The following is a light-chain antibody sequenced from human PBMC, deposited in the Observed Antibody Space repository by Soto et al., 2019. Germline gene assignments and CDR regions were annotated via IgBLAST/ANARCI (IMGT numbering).Light chain of an antibody. CDR3: SSYAASNNFYFV. Sequence: ALTQPPCASGSPGQSVTISCTGTSSDVGGYNYVSWYQQYPGRAPKLMIYEVTKRPSGVPDRFSGSKSGNTASLTVSGLQAEDEADYYCSSYAASNNFYFVFGGGTKLTVL. J-gene: IGLJ3*02. CDR1: SSDVGGYNY. CDR2: EVT. V-gene: IGLV2-8*01.